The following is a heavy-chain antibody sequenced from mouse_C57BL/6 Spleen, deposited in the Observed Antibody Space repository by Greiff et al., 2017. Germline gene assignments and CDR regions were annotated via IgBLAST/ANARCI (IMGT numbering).Heavy chain of an antibody. D-gene: IGHD1-1*01. CDR2: IHPNSGST. CDR1: GYTFTSYW. V-gene: IGHV1-64*01. CDR3: AREGFLRAMDY. Sequence: QVQLQQSGAELVKPGASVKLSCKASGYTFTSYWMHWVKQRPGQGLEWIGMIHPNSGSTNYNEKFKSKATLTVDKSSSTAYMQLSSLTSEDSAVYYCAREGFLRAMDYWGQGTSVTVSS. J-gene: IGHJ4*01.